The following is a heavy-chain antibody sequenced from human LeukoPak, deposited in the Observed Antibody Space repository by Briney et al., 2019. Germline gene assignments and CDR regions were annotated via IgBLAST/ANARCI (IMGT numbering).Heavy chain of an antibody. J-gene: IGHJ4*02. CDR3: AKGSDQLWFLFDY. Sequence: SVKVSCKASGGTFSSYAISWVRQAPGQGLEWMGGIIPIFGTANYAQKFQGRVTITTDESTSTAYMELSSLRSEDTAVYYCAKGSDQLWFLFDYWGQGTLVTVSS. V-gene: IGHV1-69*05. CDR1: GGTFSSYA. D-gene: IGHD5-18*01. CDR2: IIPIFGTA.